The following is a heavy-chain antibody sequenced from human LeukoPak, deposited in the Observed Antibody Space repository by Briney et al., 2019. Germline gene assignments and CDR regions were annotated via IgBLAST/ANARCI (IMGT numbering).Heavy chain of an antibody. D-gene: IGHD6-13*01. CDR2: INTNTWNP. V-gene: IGHV7-4-1*02. J-gene: IGHJ2*01. CDR3: ARVGTAAGKPDWYFDL. Sequence: ASVKVSCKASGYTFTSYALNWVRQAPGQGLEWMGWINTNTWNPTYAQGFTGRFVFSLDTSASTAYLQISSLKAEDTAVYYCARVGTAAGKPDWYFDLWGRGTLVTVSS. CDR1: GYTFTSYA.